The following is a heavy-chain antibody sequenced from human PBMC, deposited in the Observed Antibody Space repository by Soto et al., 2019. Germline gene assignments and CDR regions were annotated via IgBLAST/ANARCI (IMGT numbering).Heavy chain of an antibody. Sequence: EVQLVESGGGLVQPGGSLKLSCAASGFTFSGSAMDWVRQASGKGLEWVGRIRSKANSYATAYAASVKGRFTISRDDSRNTAYLQMNSLKTEDTAVYYCTRKSDYGDYAPFDYWGQGTLVTVSS. CDR3: TRKSDYGDYAPFDY. J-gene: IGHJ4*02. CDR2: IRSKANSYAT. V-gene: IGHV3-73*02. CDR1: GFTFSGSA. D-gene: IGHD4-17*01.